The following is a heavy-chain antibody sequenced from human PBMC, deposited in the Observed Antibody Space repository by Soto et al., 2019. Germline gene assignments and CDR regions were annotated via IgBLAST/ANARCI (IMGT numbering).Heavy chain of an antibody. CDR3: ARDPNGRGSSSWYAFDY. Sequence: PSETLSLTCTVSGGSISIYYWSWIRHPAGKGLEWIGRIYTSGSTNYNPSLKSRVTMSVDTSKNQFSLKLSSVTAADTAVYYCARDPNGRGSSSWYAFDYWGQGTLVTVSS. J-gene: IGHJ4*02. CDR2: IYTSGST. CDR1: GGSISIYY. D-gene: IGHD6-13*01. V-gene: IGHV4-4*07.